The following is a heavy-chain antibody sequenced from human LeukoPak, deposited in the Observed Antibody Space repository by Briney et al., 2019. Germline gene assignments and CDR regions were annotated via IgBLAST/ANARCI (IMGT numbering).Heavy chain of an antibody. V-gene: IGHV3-33*06. Sequence: GGSLRLSCAASGFTFKSYGMHWVRQAPGKGLEWVAVIWFDGNSKYYVDSVKGRFTISRDNSRNTLYLQMNSLRAEDTAVYYCVKDLGHSSGWYPLGYWGQGTLVTGSS. CDR1: GFTFKSYG. CDR3: VKDLGHSSGWYPLGY. CDR2: IWFDGNSK. J-gene: IGHJ4*02. D-gene: IGHD6-19*01.